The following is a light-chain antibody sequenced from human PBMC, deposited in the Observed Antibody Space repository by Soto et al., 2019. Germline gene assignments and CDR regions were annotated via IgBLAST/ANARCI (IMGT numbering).Light chain of an antibody. CDR3: QQSYKMPS. Sequence: EIPLTQSPSSLAASVGDRLTLTCRASRNVSIYLNWYQHKPGKGPTLLIHATSNLQIGDPSRFSGSGSATEFTLTISSLEPEDFGTYYCQQSYKMPSFGQGTRLVIK. V-gene: IGKV1-39*01. CDR2: ATS. J-gene: IGKJ5*01. CDR1: RNVSIY.